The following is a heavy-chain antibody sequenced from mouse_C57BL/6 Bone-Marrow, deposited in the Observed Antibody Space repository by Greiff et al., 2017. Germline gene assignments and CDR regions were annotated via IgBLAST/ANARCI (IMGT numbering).Heavy chain of an antibody. CDR3: ARSGFITTVVSNWYFDV. V-gene: IGHV1-9*01. J-gene: IGHJ1*03. CDR2: ILPGSGST. CDR1: GYTFTGYW. D-gene: IGHD1-1*01. Sequence: QVQLQQSGAELMKPGASVKLSCKATGYTFTGYWIEWVKQRPGHGLEWIGEILPGSGSTNYNEKFKGKATFTADTSSNTAYMQLSSLTSEDSAVYFCARSGFITTVVSNWYFDVWGTGTTVTVSS.